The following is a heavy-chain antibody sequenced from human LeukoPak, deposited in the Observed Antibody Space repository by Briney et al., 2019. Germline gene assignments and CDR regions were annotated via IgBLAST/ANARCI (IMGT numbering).Heavy chain of an antibody. CDR3: ATHSTLDPNYYYYMDV. D-gene: IGHD3/OR15-3a*01. Sequence: GGSLRLSCGASGFTFSNYAMTWVRQAPGKGLEWVSSIRGTGERTYYPDSVKGHFTISRDNSKNTLYLQMNSLRAEDTAVYYCATHSTLDPNYYYYMDVWGKGTTVTVSS. J-gene: IGHJ6*03. CDR1: GFTFSNYA. V-gene: IGHV3-23*01. CDR2: IRGTGERT.